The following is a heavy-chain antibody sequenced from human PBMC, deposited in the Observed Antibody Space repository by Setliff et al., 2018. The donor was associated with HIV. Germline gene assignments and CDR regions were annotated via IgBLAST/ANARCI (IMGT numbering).Heavy chain of an antibody. CDR2: FYYSGST. Sequence: SETLSLTCVVSGDSISRSRYYWGWIRQPPGKGLEWIGSFYYSGSTSYNPSLKSRVTISGDTSKNQVSLRLSSVTAADTAVYYCAGVRAAEFLYYFDYWGQGTLVTVSS. CDR1: GDSISRSRYY. CDR3: AGVRAAEFLYYFDY. J-gene: IGHJ4*02. D-gene: IGHD3-10*01. V-gene: IGHV4-39*07.